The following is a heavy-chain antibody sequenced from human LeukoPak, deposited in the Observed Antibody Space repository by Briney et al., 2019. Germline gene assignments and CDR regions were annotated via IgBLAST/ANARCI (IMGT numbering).Heavy chain of an antibody. J-gene: IGHJ4*02. CDR3: ARLVAATDLCFDY. CDR2: IYYSGST. V-gene: IGHV4-39*07. Sequence: SETLSLTCTVSGGSISSSSYYWGWIRQPPGKGLEWIGSIYYSGSTYYNPSLKSRVTLSVDTSKNQFSLKLSSVTAADTAVYYCARLVAATDLCFDYWGQGTLVTVSS. D-gene: IGHD2-15*01. CDR1: GGSISSSSYY.